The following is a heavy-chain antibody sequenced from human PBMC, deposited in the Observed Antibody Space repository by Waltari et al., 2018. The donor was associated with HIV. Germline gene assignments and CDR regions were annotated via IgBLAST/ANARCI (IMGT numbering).Heavy chain of an antibody. J-gene: IGHJ3*02. CDR2: IYPFDSDT. Sequence: AEVRKSGESLKISCKASGYTFTNYWIAWVRPMSGEGLEWMGIIYPFDSDTRYNPSFEGQITISADKSLATAYLEWSNLNASDAAIYYCARLFYYDTTGYINNAFDIWGRGTVVTVS. CDR1: GYTFTNYW. D-gene: IGHD3-22*01. V-gene: IGHV5-51*03. CDR3: ARLFYYDTTGYINNAFDI.